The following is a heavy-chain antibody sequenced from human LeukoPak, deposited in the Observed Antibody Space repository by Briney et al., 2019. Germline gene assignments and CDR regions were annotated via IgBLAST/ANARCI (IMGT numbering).Heavy chain of an antibody. CDR2: IFHSDNT. CDR1: GGSINSGDYY. D-gene: IGHD6-13*01. CDR3: ARERCSSSWYIDY. V-gene: IGHV4-30-4*08. Sequence: TSSQTLSLTRTVSGGSINSGDYYWSWLRQPPGEGLGWVGYIFHSDNTYYNPSLKSRVSIAVHTSKNQFSLKLGSVTAADTAVYYCARERCSSSWYIDYWGQGTLVTVSS. J-gene: IGHJ4*02.